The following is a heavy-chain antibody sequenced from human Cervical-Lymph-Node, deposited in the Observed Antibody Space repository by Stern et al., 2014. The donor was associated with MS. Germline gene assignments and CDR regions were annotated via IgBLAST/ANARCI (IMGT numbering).Heavy chain of an antibody. CDR2: IYYSGST. Sequence: VQLVESGPGLVKPAETLSLTCTVSGGSIRRNYWSWIRQPPGKGLEWIGDIYYSGSTNYHPSLKSRVPISIDTSKNQFSLNLTSVTAADTAVYYCARDLATVGWFDPWGQGTLVTVSS. CDR1: GGSIRRNY. D-gene: IGHD4-23*01. J-gene: IGHJ5*02. CDR3: ARDLATVGWFDP. V-gene: IGHV4-59*01.